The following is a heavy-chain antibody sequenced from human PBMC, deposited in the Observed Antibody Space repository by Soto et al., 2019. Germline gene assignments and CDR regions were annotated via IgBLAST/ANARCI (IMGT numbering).Heavy chain of an antibody. CDR1: GGTFTNYA. CDR3: ARERSVGYCITTTCPKPFYYYAMDV. CDR2: IIPIFGTP. J-gene: IGHJ6*02. Sequence: QVQLVQSGAEVKKPGSSLKVSCKASGGTFTNYAFSWVRQAPGQGLEWMGGIIPIFGTPDYAQKFQGRVTITADESTRTDAMGLSSLRSDDTAVYYCARERSVGYCITTTCPKPFYYYAMDVWGQGTTVTVSS. D-gene: IGHD2-2*01. V-gene: IGHV1-69*12.